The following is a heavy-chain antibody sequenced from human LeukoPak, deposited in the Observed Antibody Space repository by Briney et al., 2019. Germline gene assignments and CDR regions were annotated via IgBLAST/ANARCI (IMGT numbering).Heavy chain of an antibody. CDR3: AREWSMVRGDLDY. V-gene: IGHV3-7*01. Sequence: GGSLRLSCAASGFTFSSYWMSWVRQAPGKGLEWVANIKQDGSEKYYVDSVKGRFTISRDNAKNSLYLQMNSLRAEDTAVYYCAREWSMVRGDLDYWGQGTLVTVSS. CDR2: IKQDGSEK. CDR1: GFTFSSYW. D-gene: IGHD3-10*01. J-gene: IGHJ4*02.